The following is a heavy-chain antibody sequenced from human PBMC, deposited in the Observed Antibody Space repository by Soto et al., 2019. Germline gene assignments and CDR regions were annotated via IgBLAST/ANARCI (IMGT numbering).Heavy chain of an antibody. J-gene: IGHJ4*02. D-gene: IGHD2-2*01. CDR2: IYWDGDE. CDR3: SHRSSTSGVFDY. V-gene: IGHV2-5*02. CDR1: GFSLSSSGVG. Sequence: GSGPTLVNPTQTLTLTCTFSGFSLSSSGVGVGWIRQPPGKALEWPALIYWDGDERYSPSLRTRLTITKDTSKSQVVLTMTNMDPVDTATYYCSHRSSTSGVFDYWGQGTLVTVSS.